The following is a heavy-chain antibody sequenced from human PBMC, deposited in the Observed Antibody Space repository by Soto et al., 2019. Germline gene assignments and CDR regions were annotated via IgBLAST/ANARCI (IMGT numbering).Heavy chain of an antibody. D-gene: IGHD3-3*01. CDR1: GFTFSSYW. Sequence: PGGSLRLSCAASGFTFSSYWMSWVRQAPGKGLEWVANIKQDGSEKYYVDSVKGRFTISRDNAKNSLYLQMNSLRAEDTAVYYCANDFWIGPTLDDNWFAPWGQGTLVTVCS. CDR2: IKQDGSEK. V-gene: IGHV3-7*01. CDR3: ANDFWIGPTLDDNWFAP. J-gene: IGHJ5*02.